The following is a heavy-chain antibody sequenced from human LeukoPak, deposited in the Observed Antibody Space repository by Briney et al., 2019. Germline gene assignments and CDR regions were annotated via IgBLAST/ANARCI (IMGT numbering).Heavy chain of an antibody. V-gene: IGHV3-74*01. J-gene: IGHJ3*01. CDR1: GFTFSTFG. Sequence: GGSLRLSCAASGFTFSTFGMYWVRQAPGKGLVWVSRISSDGGSTTYADSVNGRFTISRDNAKNTAYLQMNSLRAEDTAVYYCARRRERGASDAFAFWGQGTMVTASS. CDR3: ARRRERGASDAFAF. D-gene: IGHD3-16*01. CDR2: ISSDGGST.